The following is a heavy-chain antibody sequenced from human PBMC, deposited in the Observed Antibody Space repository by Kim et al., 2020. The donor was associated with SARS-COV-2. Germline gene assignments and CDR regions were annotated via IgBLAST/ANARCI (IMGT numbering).Heavy chain of an antibody. Sequence: GESLKISCKGSGYGFTSHWITWVRQMPGKGLEWMGRIDPTDSYTNYNPSFQGHVTMSADKSITTAYLQWSSLEASDTAIYYCARLIPEDIVVVVSADFGGMDVWGQGTTVTVSS. J-gene: IGHJ6*02. V-gene: IGHV5-10-1*01. D-gene: IGHD2-15*01. CDR3: ARLIPEDIVVVVSADFGGMDV. CDR1: GYGFTSHW. CDR2: IDPTDSYT.